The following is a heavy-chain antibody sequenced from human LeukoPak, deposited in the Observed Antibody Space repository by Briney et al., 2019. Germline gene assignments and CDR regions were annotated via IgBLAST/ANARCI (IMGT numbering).Heavy chain of an antibody. CDR1: GFTFSSYA. CDR3: ARDGRVRAPRNWFDP. Sequence: PGGSLRLSCVASGFTFSSYAMSWVRQAPGKGLEWVSTISDSGDNTYYADSVKGRFTISRDNSKNTLYLQMNSLRAEDTAVYYCARDGRVRAPRNWFDPWGQGTLVTVSS. D-gene: IGHD3-10*01. V-gene: IGHV3-23*01. CDR2: ISDSGDNT. J-gene: IGHJ5*02.